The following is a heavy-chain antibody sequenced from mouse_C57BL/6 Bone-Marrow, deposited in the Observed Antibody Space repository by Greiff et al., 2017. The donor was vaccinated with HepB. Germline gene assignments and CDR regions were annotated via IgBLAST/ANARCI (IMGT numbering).Heavy chain of an antibody. CDR3: TRGTGGNYVAMDY. V-gene: IGHV1-15*01. Sequence: VKLMESGAELVRPGASVTLSCKASGYTFTDYEMHWVKQTPVHGLEWIGAIDPETGGTAYNQKFKGKAILTADKSSSTAYMELRSLTSEDYAVYYCTRGTGGNYVAMDYWGQGTSVTVSS. CDR2: IDPETGGT. D-gene: IGHD2-1*01. CDR1: GYTFTDYE. J-gene: IGHJ4*01.